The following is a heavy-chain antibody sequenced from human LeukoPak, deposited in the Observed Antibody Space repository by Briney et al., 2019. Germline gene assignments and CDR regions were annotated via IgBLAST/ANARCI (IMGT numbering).Heavy chain of an antibody. CDR2: IYYSGST. Sequence: SETLSLTCTVSGGSISSGDYYWSWIRQPPGKGLEWIGYIYYSGSTYYNPSLKSRVTMSVDTSKNQFSLKLSSVTAADTAVYYCARDEVRGVISWGQGTLVTVSS. J-gene: IGHJ4*02. CDR3: ARDEVRGVIS. D-gene: IGHD3-10*01. V-gene: IGHV4-30-4*01. CDR1: GGSISSGDYY.